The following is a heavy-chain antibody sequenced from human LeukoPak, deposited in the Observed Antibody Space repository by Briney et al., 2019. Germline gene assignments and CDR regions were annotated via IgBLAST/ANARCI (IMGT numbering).Heavy chain of an antibody. V-gene: IGHV4-59*11. Sequence: SETLSLPCAVSDDSFSSHYWTWIRQPPEKGLEWIGYISYIGSTNYNPSLKSRVTISIDTSKNEFSLKLTSVTAADTAVYYCARDLVTVTKGFDIWGQGTMVTVSS. CDR3: ARDLVTVTKGFDI. D-gene: IGHD4-11*01. CDR1: DDSFSSHY. J-gene: IGHJ3*02. CDR2: ISYIGST.